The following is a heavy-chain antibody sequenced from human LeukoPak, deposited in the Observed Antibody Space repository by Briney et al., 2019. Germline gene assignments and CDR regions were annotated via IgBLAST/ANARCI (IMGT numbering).Heavy chain of an antibody. D-gene: IGHD3-3*01. CDR2: ISAYNGNT. CDR3: ARGGYYDFWSGYYWAFDI. V-gene: IGHV1-18*01. CDR1: GYTFTSYG. Sequence: ASVKVSCKASGYTFTSYGISWVRQAPGQGLEWMGWISAYNGNTNYAQKLQGRVTMTTDTSTSTAYMELRSLRSDDTAVYYCARGGYYDFWSGYYWAFDIWGQGTTVTVSS. J-gene: IGHJ3*02.